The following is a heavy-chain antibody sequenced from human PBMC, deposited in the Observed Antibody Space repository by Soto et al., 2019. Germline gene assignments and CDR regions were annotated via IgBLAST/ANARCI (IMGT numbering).Heavy chain of an antibody. D-gene: IGHD1-26*01. CDR3: ARRASR. J-gene: IGHJ3*01. V-gene: IGHV3-48*03. CDR2: IHPSGQPI. CDR1: GFTFSSSE. Sequence: EVQLVESGGGLVQPGGSLRLSCAVSGFTFSSSEMSWVRQAPGKGLEWISYIHPSGQPIFYADSVKGRFTISRDNANNSLLLQMHSLRAEDTAVSYCARRASRWGQGTIVTVSS.